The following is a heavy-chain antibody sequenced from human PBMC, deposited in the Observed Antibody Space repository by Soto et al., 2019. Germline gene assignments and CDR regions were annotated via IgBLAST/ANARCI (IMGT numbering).Heavy chain of an antibody. CDR3: ASRDPGTSVDY. CDR2: IYRTEST. CDR1: GGSFTSNNW. V-gene: IGHV4-4*02. J-gene: IGHJ4*02. D-gene: IGHD1-7*01. Sequence: SETLSLTCAVSGGSFTSNNWWTWVRQPPGQGLEWIGEIYRTESTNYNPSLKSRVTISLDKSENQFSLKVTSLTAADTAVYYCASRDPGTSVDYWGQGTLVTVSS.